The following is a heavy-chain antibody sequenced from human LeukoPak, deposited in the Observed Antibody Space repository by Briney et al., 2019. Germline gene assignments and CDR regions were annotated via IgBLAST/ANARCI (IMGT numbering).Heavy chain of an antibody. CDR2: ISHDGSNK. J-gene: IGHJ4*02. CDR3: ARGRGYNYGYSDY. Sequence: PGGSLRLSCAASGFTFSSYAMHWVRQAPGKGLEWVAVISHDGSNKYYADSVKGRFTISRDNAKDSLYLQMNSLRAEDTAVYYCARGRGYNYGYSDYWGQGTLVTVSS. D-gene: IGHD5-18*01. V-gene: IGHV3-30*04. CDR1: GFTFSSYA.